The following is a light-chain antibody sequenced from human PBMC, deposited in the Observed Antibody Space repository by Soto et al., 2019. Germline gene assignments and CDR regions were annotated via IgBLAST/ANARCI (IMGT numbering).Light chain of an antibody. J-gene: IGKJ1*01. CDR1: QSVSRGH. V-gene: IGKV3-20*01. Sequence: DIVLTQSPGTLSLSPGEIASLSCRSSQSVSRGHLAWYQQKPGQAPRLLIYGASSRATGIPDRFSGSGSGTDFTLTISRLEPEDYAVYYCQQYGHSLWTFGQGTKVDI. CDR2: GAS. CDR3: QQYGHSLWT.